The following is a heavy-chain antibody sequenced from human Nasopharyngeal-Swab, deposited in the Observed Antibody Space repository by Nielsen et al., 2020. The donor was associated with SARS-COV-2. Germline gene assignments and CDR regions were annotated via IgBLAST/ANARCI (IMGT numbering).Heavy chain of an antibody. V-gene: IGHV3-9*01. CDR2: ISWNSGSI. Sequence: SLKISCAASGFTFDDYAMHWVRQAPGKGLEWVSGISWNSGSIGYADSVKGRFTISRDNAKNSLYLQMNSLRAEDTAVYYCARVGLSDWYFDLWGRGTLVTVSS. CDR1: GFTFDDYA. J-gene: IGHJ2*01. CDR3: ARVGLSDWYFDL. D-gene: IGHD3-3*02.